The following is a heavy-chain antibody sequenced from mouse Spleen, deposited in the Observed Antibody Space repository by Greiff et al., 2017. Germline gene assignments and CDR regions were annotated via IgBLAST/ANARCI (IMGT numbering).Heavy chain of an antibody. CDR3: ARGGVTTYWYFDV. D-gene: IGHD2-1*01. CDR2: IWSDGST. J-gene: IGHJ1*01. V-gene: IGHV2-6*02. Sequence: VQLQQSGPGLVAPSQSLSITCTVSGFSLTSYGVHWVRQPPGKGLEWLVVIWSDGSTTYNSALKSRLSISKDNSKSQVFLKMNSLQTDDTAMYYCARGGVTTYWYFDVWGAGTTVTVSS. CDR1: GFSLTSYG.